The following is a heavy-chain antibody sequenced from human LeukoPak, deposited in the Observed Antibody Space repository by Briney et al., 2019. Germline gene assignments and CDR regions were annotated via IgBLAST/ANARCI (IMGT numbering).Heavy chain of an antibody. CDR1: GYIFSSYW. J-gene: IGHJ4*02. V-gene: IGHV5-51*01. Sequence: HGESLKISCKGSGYIFSSYWIAWVRQMPGKGLEWMGIIYPGGSDSRYSPPFQGQVTISADKSITTAYLQWSSLEASDTAMYYCARLGYCSGTSCYGVDYWGQGTLVTVSS. D-gene: IGHD2-2*01. CDR3: ARLGYCSGTSCYGVDY. CDR2: IYPGGSDS.